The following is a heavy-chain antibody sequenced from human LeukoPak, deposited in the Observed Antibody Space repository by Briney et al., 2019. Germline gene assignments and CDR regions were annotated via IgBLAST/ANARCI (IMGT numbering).Heavy chain of an antibody. V-gene: IGHV1-2*06. J-gene: IGHJ6*03. D-gene: IGHD2-2*01. CDR2: INPNSGGT. CDR1: GYTFTDYY. CDR3: ARHVYCRSTSCSYYYYYMDV. Sequence: GASVKVSCKASGYTFTDYYMHWVRQAPGQGIEWMGRINPNSGGTNYAQKFQGRVTMTRDTSISTAYMELSRLRSDDTAVYYCARHVYCRSTSCSYYYYYMDVWGKGTTVTVSS.